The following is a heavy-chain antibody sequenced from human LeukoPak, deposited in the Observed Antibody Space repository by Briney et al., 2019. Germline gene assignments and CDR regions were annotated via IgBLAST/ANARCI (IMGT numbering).Heavy chain of an antibody. CDR2: ISASGGST. CDR3: ARGAHIQDSGTYYFYYFDY. V-gene: IGHV3-23*01. CDR1: GFTFSSFA. J-gene: IGHJ4*02. D-gene: IGHD3-10*01. Sequence: GGSLRLSCAASGFTFSSFATSWVRQAPGKGLEWVSGISASGGSTYYADSVKGRFTISRDNSKNTLYLQMNSLRAEDTSVYYCARGAHIQDSGTYYFYYFDYWGQGTLVTVSS.